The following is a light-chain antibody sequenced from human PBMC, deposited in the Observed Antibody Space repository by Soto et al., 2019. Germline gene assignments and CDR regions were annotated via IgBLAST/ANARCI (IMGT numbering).Light chain of an antibody. V-gene: IGLV1-51*02. J-gene: IGLJ3*02. CDR1: SSNIRNNY. CDR2: ENN. Sequence: QSVLTQPPSLSAAPGQKVTISCSGSSSNIRNNYVSWYQQLPGTAPKLLIYENNKRPSGIPDRFSGSKSGTSATLGITGLQTGDEADYYCGTWDNSLSAWVFGGGTKVTVL. CDR3: GTWDNSLSAWV.